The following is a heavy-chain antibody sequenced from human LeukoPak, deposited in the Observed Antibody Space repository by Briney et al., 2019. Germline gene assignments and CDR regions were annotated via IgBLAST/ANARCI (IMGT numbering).Heavy chain of an antibody. J-gene: IGHJ4*02. Sequence: SETLSLTCTVSGGSISSYYWSWIRQPPGKGLEWIGYIYYSGSTNYNPSLKSRVTISVDTSKNQFSLKLTSVTAADTAVYYCARERARDTKFSWGQGTLVTVSS. CDR1: GGSISSYY. D-gene: IGHD3-9*01. CDR3: ARERARDTKFS. V-gene: IGHV4-59*12. CDR2: IYYSGST.